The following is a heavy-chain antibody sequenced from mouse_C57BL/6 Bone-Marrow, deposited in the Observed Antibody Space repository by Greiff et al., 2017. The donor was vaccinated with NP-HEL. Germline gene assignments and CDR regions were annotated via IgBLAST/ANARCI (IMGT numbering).Heavy chain of an antibody. J-gene: IGHJ4*01. CDR2: IHPNSGST. V-gene: IGHV1-64*01. CDR1: GYTFTSYW. D-gene: IGHD2-2*01. CDR3: ARGLLWLRRRDYYAMDY. Sequence: QVQLQQPGAELVKPGASVKLSCKASGYTFTSYWMHWVKQRPGQGLERIGMIHPNSGSTNYNEKFKSKATLTVDKSSSTAYMQLSSLTSEDSAVYYCARGLLWLRRRDYYAMDYWGQGTSVTVSS.